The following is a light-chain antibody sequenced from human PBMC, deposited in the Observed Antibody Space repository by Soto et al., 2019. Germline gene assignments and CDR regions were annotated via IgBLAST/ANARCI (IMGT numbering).Light chain of an antibody. Sequence: EIVLTHSPATLSLSPGERATLSCRASQSLSTYLAWYQQKPGQAPRLLIYDASNRATGIPARFSGSGSGTDFTLTISSLEPEAFAVYYCQHRDSWPLTFGGGTKVDIK. CDR3: QHRDSWPLT. J-gene: IGKJ4*01. V-gene: IGKV3-11*01. CDR1: QSLSTY. CDR2: DAS.